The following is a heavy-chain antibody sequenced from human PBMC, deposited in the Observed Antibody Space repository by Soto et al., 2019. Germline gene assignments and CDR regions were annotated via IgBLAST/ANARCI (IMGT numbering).Heavy chain of an antibody. V-gene: IGHV4-30-2*01. CDR2: IYHSGST. CDR3: ARLEIGTYWYFDL. D-gene: IGHD3-22*01. CDR1: GGSISSGGYT. J-gene: IGHJ2*01. Sequence: QLQLQESGSGLVKPSQTLSLTCAVSGGSISSGGYTWSWIRQPPGKGLEWIGYIYHSGSTYYNPSLKSRVTISVDRSKNQFSLKLSSVTAADTAVYYCARLEIGTYWYFDLWGRGTLVTVSS.